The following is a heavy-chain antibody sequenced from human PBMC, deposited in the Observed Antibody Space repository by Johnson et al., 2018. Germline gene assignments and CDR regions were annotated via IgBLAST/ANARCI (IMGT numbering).Heavy chain of an antibody. D-gene: IGHD3-22*01. CDR1: GFTFSSYW. CDR2: INSDGSST. Sequence: VQLQESGGGLVQPGGSLRLSCAASGFTFSSYWMHWVRQAPGKGLVWVSRINSDGSSTSYADSVKGRFTNSRDNAKNTLYLQMNSLRAEDTAVYYGARDPTAYYYDSSGYPEYFQHWGKGTLVTVSS. J-gene: IGHJ1*01. CDR3: ARDPTAYYYDSSGYPEYFQH. V-gene: IGHV3-74*01.